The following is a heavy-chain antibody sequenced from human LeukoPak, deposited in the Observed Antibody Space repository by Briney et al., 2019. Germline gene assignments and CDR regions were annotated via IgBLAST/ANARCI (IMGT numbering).Heavy chain of an antibody. CDR1: GFTFSSYE. CDR3: AREAFPVRDLPGT. J-gene: IGHJ4*02. D-gene: IGHD1-1*01. Sequence: PGGSLRLSCAASGFTFSSYEMNWVRQAPGKGLEGVSYISSSGSTIYYADSVKGRFTISRDNAKDSLYLQMNSLRAEDTAVYYCAREAFPVRDLPGTWGQGTLVTVSS. CDR2: ISSSGSTI. V-gene: IGHV3-48*03.